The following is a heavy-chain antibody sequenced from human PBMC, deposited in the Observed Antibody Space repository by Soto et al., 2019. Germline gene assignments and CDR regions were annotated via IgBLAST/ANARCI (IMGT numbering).Heavy chain of an antibody. V-gene: IGHV1-69*13. D-gene: IGHD2-21*01. CDR3: ARDPRLRFDWFDP. CDR2: IIPIFGTA. J-gene: IGHJ5*02. CDR1: GGTFSSYA. Sequence: SVKVSCKASGGTFSSYAISWVRQAPGQGLEWMGGIIPIFGTANYAQKFQGRVTITADESTSTAYMELSSLRSEDTAVYYCARDPRLRFDWFDPWGQGTPVTVSS.